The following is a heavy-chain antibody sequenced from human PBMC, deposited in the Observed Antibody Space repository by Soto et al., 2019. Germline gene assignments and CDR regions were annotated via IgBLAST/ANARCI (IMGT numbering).Heavy chain of an antibody. CDR3: ARDQGVVVTADNWFDP. CDR1: GGSITYYS. D-gene: IGHD2-21*02. CDR2: IYSSRSH. Sequence: NPSETLSLTCTDSGGSITYYSYSWIRQPAGTEKDRMGRIYSSRSHNDNPYLTGRITMSLSTAKNWFYLKLNSATVTDTAVYFCARDQGVVVTADNWFDPWGQGILVTVSS. V-gene: IGHV4-4*07. J-gene: IGHJ5*02.